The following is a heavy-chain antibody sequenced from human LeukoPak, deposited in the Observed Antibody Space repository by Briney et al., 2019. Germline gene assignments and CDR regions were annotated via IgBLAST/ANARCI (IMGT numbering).Heavy chain of an antibody. CDR3: ARGKGGSGYSIDY. J-gene: IGHJ4*02. CDR1: GFTFRSNW. Sequence: GGSLRLSCAASGFTFRSNWMHWVRQVPGKRLVWVSRINTDGRSTGYADSVKGRFTISRDNAENTLYLQMNSLRAEDTAIYYCARGKGGSGYSIDYWGQGTLVTVSS. CDR2: INTDGRST. V-gene: IGHV3-74*01. D-gene: IGHD3-3*01.